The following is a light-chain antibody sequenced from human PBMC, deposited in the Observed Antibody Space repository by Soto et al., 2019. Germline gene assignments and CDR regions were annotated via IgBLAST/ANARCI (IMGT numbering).Light chain of an antibody. CDR1: SSDVGGYNY. V-gene: IGLV2-14*01. J-gene: IGLJ1*01. CDR2: DVS. CDR3: RSYTSNTTLV. Sequence: QSPPNQPASSSVSAAKSFTIFCGGTSSDVGGYNYVSWYQQHPGKAPKLMIYDVSNRPSGVSNRFSGSKSGNTASLTISGRQAEHEAAYYCRSYTSNTTLVFRTGTEVP.